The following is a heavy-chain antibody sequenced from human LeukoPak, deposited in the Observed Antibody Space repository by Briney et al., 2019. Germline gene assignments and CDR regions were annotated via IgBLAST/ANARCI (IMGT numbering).Heavy chain of an antibody. Sequence: GGSLRLSCGASRFTFSSYVMSWVRQAPGKGLEWVSTISTTGGSTYYADSVKGRFTISRDDSKNTAYLQMDSLRAEDTAVYYCAKDLVAGRGTNTGFDYWGQGTLVTVSS. D-gene: IGHD6-19*01. CDR2: ISTTGGST. CDR3: AKDLVAGRGTNTGFDY. CDR1: RFTFSSYV. J-gene: IGHJ4*02. V-gene: IGHV3-23*01.